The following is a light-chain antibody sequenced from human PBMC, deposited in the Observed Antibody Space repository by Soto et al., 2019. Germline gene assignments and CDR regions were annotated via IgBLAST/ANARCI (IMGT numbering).Light chain of an antibody. V-gene: IGKV4-1*01. CDR1: QSVLYSSNNKNY. CDR3: QQYYTISAS. Sequence: DIVMTQSPDSLAVSLGERSTINCKSSQSVLYSSNNKNYLAWYQQKPGQSPKLLIYRASTRESGVPDRFSGSGSRTDFTLTISSLQAEDVAVYYCQQYYTISASFGQGTRLEIK. CDR2: RAS. J-gene: IGKJ5*01.